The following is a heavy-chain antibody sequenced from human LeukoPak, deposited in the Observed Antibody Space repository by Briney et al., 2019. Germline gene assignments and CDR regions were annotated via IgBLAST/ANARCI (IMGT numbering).Heavy chain of an antibody. Sequence: SETLSLTCTVSGGSISSDYWSWIRQPPGKGLEWIGYIYYSGSTNYNPSLKSRVTISVDTSKNQFSLMLSSVTAADTAVYYCARVSGSSWSAESFQQWGQRTL. D-gene: IGHD6-13*01. V-gene: IGHV4-59*01. CDR3: ARVSGSSWSAESFQQ. CDR1: GGSISSDY. CDR2: IYYSGST. J-gene: IGHJ1*01.